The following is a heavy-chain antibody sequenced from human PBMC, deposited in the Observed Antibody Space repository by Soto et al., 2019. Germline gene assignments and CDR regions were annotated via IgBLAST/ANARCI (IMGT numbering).Heavy chain of an antibody. CDR3: AKDGGYPESSGWYPLECYFDY. CDR2: ISGSGGST. D-gene: IGHD6-19*01. CDR1: GFTFSSYA. J-gene: IGHJ4*02. V-gene: IGHV3-23*01. Sequence: GGSLRLSCAASGFTFSSYAMSWVRQAPGKGLEWVSAISGSGGSTYYADSVKGRFTISRDNSKNTLYLQMNSLRAEDTAVYYCAKDGGYPESSGWYPLECYFDYWGQGTLVTVSS.